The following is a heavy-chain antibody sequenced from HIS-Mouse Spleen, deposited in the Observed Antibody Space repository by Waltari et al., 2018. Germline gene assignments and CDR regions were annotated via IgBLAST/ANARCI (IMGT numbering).Heavy chain of an antibody. CDR2: IYYSGST. CDR1: GGPIRIRSYY. Sequence: QLQLQESGPGLVKPSETLSLTCTVSGGPIRIRSYYWRWIRQPPGKGLEWIGSIYYSGSTYYNPSLKSRVTISVDTSKNQFSLKLSSVTAADTAVYYCAREIPYSSSWYDWYFDLWGRGTLVTVSS. J-gene: IGHJ2*01. D-gene: IGHD6-13*01. V-gene: IGHV4-39*07. CDR3: AREIPYSSSWYDWYFDL.